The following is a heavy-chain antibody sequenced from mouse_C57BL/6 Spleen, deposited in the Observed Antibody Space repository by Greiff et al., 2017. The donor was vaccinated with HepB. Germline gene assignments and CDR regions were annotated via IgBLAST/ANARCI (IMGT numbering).Heavy chain of an antibody. CDR3: ARITTVAWYFDV. CDR2: IWGDGST. CDR1: GFSLTSYG. V-gene: IGHV2-3*01. D-gene: IGHD1-1*01. J-gene: IGHJ1*03. Sequence: VQRVESGPGLVAPSQRLSITCTVSGFSLTSYGVSWVRQPPGKGLEWLGVIWGDGSTNYHSALISRLSISKDNSKRQVFLKLNSLQTDDTATYYCARITTVAWYFDVWGTGTTVTVSS.